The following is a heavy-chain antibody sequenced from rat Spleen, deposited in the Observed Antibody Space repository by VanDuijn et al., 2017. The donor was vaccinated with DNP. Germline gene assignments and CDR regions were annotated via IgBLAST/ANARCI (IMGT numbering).Heavy chain of an antibody. V-gene: IGHV2S75*01. D-gene: IGHD1-7*01. CDR2: IWGDGNT. Sequence: QVQLKESGPVLVQASETLSLTCTVSGFSLTNYGVIWVRQSPGKGLEWMGIIWGDGNTDYNSALKSRLSINRDTSKSQVFLKRNSRQTDDTAIYYCTRESWGYVMDAWGQGASVTVSS. CDR3: TRESWGYVMDA. J-gene: IGHJ4*01. CDR1: GFSLTNYG.